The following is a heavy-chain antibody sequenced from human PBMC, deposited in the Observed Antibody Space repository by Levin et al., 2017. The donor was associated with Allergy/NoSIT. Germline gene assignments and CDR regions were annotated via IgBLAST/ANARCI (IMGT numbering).Heavy chain of an antibody. J-gene: IGHJ6*02. CDR3: ARDRGLIRYFDWSYYYYYGMDV. CDR1: GFTFSDYY. V-gene: IGHV3-11*01. CDR2: ISSSGSTI. Sequence: GESLKISCAASGFTFSDYYMSWIRQAPGKGLEWVSYISSSGSTIYYADSVKGRFTISRDNAKNSLYLQMNSLRAEDTAVYYCARDRGLIRYFDWSYYYYYGMDVWGQGTTVTVSS. D-gene: IGHD3-9*01.